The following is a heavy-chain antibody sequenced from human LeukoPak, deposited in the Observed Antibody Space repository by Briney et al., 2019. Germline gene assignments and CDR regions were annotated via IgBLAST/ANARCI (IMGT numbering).Heavy chain of an antibody. D-gene: IGHD1-1*01. V-gene: IGHV1-18*01. CDR3: ASAPRGTAIPYELPAGP. CDR1: GYTFTSHG. J-gene: IGHJ5*02. Sequence: GASVKVSCKASGYTFTSHGITWVRQAPGQGLEWMGWISVYNGSTNYAQKVQARVTMTTDTSTSTAYMELRSLRSDDTAVYYCASAPRGTAIPYELPAGPWGQGTLVTVSS. CDR2: ISVYNGST.